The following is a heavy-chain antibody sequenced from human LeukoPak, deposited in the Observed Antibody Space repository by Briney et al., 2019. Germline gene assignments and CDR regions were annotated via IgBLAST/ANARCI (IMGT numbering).Heavy chain of an antibody. CDR1: GFTFSSYE. V-gene: IGHV3-48*03. CDR2: ISSSGSTI. J-gene: IGHJ4*02. Sequence: GGSLRLSCAASGFTFSSYEMNWVRQAPGKGLEWVSYISSSGSTIYYADSVKGRFTISRDNAKNTLYLQMNSLRAEDTAVYYCASGVVVTAGWGQGTLVTVSS. CDR3: ASGVVVTAG. D-gene: IGHD2-21*02.